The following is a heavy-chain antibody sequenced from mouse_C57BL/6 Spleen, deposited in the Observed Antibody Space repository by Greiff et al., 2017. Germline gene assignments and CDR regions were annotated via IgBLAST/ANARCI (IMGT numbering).Heavy chain of an antibody. J-gene: IGHJ4*01. D-gene: IGHD4-1*01. CDR1: GYSITSGYY. CDR3: ARDLGFYAMDY. Sequence: LQESGPGLVKPSQSLSLTCSVTGYSITSGYYWNWIRQFPGNKLEWMGYISYDGSNNYNPSLKNRISITRDTSKNQFFLKLNSVTTEDTATYYCARDLGFYAMDYWGQGTSVTVSS. CDR2: ISYDGSN. V-gene: IGHV3-6*01.